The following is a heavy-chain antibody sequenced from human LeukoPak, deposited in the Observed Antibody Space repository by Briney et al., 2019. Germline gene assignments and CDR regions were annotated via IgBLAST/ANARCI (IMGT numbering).Heavy chain of an antibody. J-gene: IGHJ4*02. Sequence: GGSLRLSCAASGFTFRNYAMTWVRQAPGKGLEWVLHINNSGGATYYADSVKGRITISRDNSKNTLYLQMNSLRAEDTAVYFCVLPWVGEPGGDYWGQGSLVTVSS. CDR2: INNSGGAT. D-gene: IGHD3-10*01. CDR3: VLPWVGEPGGDY. V-gene: IGHV3-23*01. CDR1: GFTFRNYA.